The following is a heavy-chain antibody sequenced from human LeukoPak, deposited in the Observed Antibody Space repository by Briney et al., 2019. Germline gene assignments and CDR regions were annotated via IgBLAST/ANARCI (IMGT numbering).Heavy chain of an antibody. CDR3: EREKTGFYFDY. D-gene: IGHD1-14*01. J-gene: IGHJ4*01. V-gene: IGHV1-46*02. CDR2: INTDNGDT. Sequence: SVTVSYKACGYAFNGYFLQWVRQAPGRGLEGMGIINTDNGDTHHAQKFQDRVTMTREIFKSTVYMEVRRLTCEDTGVLYCEREKTGFYFDYEGPPTQVTAS. CDR1: GYAFNGYF.